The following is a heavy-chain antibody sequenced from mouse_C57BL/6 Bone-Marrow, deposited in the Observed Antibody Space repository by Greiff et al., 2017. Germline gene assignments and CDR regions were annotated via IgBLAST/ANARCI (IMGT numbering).Heavy chain of an antibody. CDR1: GFTFSDYY. V-gene: IGHV5-12*01. CDR2: ISNGGGST. D-gene: IGHD1-1*01. Sequence: EVQLVESGGGLVQPGGSLKLSCAASGFTFSDYYMYWVRQTPEKRLEWVAYISNGGGSTYYPDTVKGRFTISRDNAKNTLYLQMSRLKSEDTAMYYCARQYGSSHWYFDVWGTGTTVTVSS. J-gene: IGHJ1*03. CDR3: ARQYGSSHWYFDV.